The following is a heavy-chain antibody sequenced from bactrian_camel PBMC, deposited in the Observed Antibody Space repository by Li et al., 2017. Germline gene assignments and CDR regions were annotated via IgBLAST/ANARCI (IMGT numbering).Heavy chain of an antibody. D-gene: IGHD7*01. CDR3: AQSNGDWAWHV. J-gene: IGHJ4*01. Sequence: VQLVESGGGLVQPGGSLRLSCAAFTASMLGAGWVRQAPGKGLEWVSAIGRVGATAYYPDSVKGRFTVSLDNAKNTLYLQLNSLKTEDTAMYYCAQSNGDWAWHVWGEGTQVTVS. V-gene: IGHV3S40*01. CDR1: TASMLG. CDR2: IGRVGATA.